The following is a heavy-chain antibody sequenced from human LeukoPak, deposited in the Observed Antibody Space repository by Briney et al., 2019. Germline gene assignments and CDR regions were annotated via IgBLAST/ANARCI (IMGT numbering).Heavy chain of an antibody. CDR3: AKAYAFVGANFFDY. D-gene: IGHD1-26*01. J-gene: IGHJ4*02. CDR1: GFTFSTYA. Sequence: GGSLRLSCAASGFTFSTYAMSWVRQTPGKGLEWVSAIGDTTYYADSVKGRFTISRDNSKNTLYLQMDSLGAEDAAIYYCAKAYAFVGANFFDYWGQGTLVTVSS. V-gene: IGHV3-23*01. CDR2: IGDTT.